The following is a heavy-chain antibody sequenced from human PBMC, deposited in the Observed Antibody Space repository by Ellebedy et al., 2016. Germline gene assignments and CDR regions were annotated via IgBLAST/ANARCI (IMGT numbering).Heavy chain of an antibody. Sequence: GGSLRLSCAASGFTFSSYGMHWVRQAPGKGLEWVAVIWYDGSNKYYADSVKGRFTISRDNSKNTLYLQMNSLRAEDTAVYYCARDGLRIMAVAGYYFDYWGQGTLVTVSS. D-gene: IGHD6-19*01. CDR1: GFTFSSYG. J-gene: IGHJ4*02. CDR2: IWYDGSNK. V-gene: IGHV3-33*01. CDR3: ARDGLRIMAVAGYYFDY.